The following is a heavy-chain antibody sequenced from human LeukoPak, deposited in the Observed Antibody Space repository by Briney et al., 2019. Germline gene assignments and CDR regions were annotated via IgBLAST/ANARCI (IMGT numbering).Heavy chain of an antibody. CDR3: AKNSGSTAL. Sequence: GGSLRLSCAASGFTFSNYGMHWVRQAPGKGLEWVSVISYDGSNKYYADSVKGRFTISRGNSKNTLYLQMNSLRAEDTAMYYCAKNSGSTALWGQGTLVTVSS. J-gene: IGHJ4*02. CDR1: GFTFSNYG. D-gene: IGHD1-26*01. V-gene: IGHV3-30*18. CDR2: ISYDGSNK.